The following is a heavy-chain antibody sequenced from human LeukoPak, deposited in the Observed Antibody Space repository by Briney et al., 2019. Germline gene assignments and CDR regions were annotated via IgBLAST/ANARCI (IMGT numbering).Heavy chain of an antibody. J-gene: IGHJ4*02. D-gene: IGHD6-19*01. CDR3: ARDAGGWSAEYHFDY. Sequence: PGGSLRLSCAASGFTFSSYWMSWVRQAPGKGLEWVANIKRGGSEKYYVDSVKGRFTISRDNAKNSLYLQMNSLRAEDTAVYYRARDAGGWSAEYHFDYWGQGTLVTVSS. CDR1: GFTFSSYW. CDR2: IKRGGSEK. V-gene: IGHV3-7*01.